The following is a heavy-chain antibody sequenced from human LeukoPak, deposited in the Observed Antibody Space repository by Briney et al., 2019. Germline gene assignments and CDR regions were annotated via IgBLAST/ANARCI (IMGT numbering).Heavy chain of an antibody. Sequence: PGGSLRLSCAASGFTFSSYEMNWVRQAPGKGLEWVSYISSSGSTIYYADSVKGRFTISRDNAKNSLYLQMNSLRAEDTAVYYCARAVAMTIDYWGQGTLVTVSS. J-gene: IGHJ4*02. CDR3: ARAVAMTIDY. D-gene: IGHD6-19*01. CDR2: ISSSGSTI. CDR1: GFTFSSYE. V-gene: IGHV3-48*03.